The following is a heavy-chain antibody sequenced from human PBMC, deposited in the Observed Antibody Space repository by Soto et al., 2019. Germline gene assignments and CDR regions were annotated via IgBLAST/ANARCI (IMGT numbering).Heavy chain of an antibody. CDR2: ISGSGGST. Sequence: PGGSLRLSCAASGFTFSSYAMSWVRQAPGKGLEWVSAISGSGGSTYYADSVKGRFTISRDNSKNTLYLQMNSLRAEDTAVYYCARVGLMVYAIGPFDYWGQGTLVTVSS. V-gene: IGHV3-23*01. D-gene: IGHD2-8*01. CDR3: ARVGLMVYAIGPFDY. J-gene: IGHJ4*02. CDR1: GFTFSSYA.